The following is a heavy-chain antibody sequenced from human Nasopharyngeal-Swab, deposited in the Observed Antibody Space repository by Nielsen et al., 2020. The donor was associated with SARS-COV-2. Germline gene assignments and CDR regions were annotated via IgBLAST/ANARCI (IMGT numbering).Heavy chain of an antibody. V-gene: IGHV3-48*01. CDR2: ISSSSSTI. D-gene: IGHD3-22*01. Sequence: GESLKISCAASGFTFSSYSMNWVRQAPGKGLEWVSYISSSSSTIYYADSVKGRFTISRDNAKNSLYLQMNSLRAEDTAVYYCARDDDNNGYYYGAFDIWGQGTTVTVSS. CDR3: ARDDDNNGYYYGAFDI. CDR1: GFTFSSYS. J-gene: IGHJ3*02.